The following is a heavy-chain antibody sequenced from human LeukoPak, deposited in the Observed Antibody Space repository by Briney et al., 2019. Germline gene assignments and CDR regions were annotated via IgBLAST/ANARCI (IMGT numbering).Heavy chain of an antibody. V-gene: IGHV4-34*01. J-gene: IGHJ6*03. D-gene: IGHD6-13*01. CDR3: ARGEHSSTYYYYMDV. CDR1: GGSFSGYY. Sequence: PSETLSLTCAVYGGSFSGYYWSWIRQPPGKGLEWIGEINHSGSTNYNPSLKSRVTISVDTSKNQFSLKLSSVTAADTAVYYCARGEHSSTYYYYMDVWGKGTTVTVSS. CDR2: INHSGST.